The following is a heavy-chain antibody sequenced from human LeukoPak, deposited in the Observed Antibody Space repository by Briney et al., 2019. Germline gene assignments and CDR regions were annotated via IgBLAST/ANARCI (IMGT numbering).Heavy chain of an antibody. CDR1: GYTFTGYY. CDR3: ARGSSSSWYYFDY. V-gene: IGHV1-2*02. Sequence: ASVTVSCKASGYTFTGYYMHWVRQAPGQGLEWMGWINPNSGGTNYAQKFQGRVTMTRDTSISTAYMELSRLRSDDTAVYYCARGSSSSWYYFDYWGQGTLVTVSS. J-gene: IGHJ4*02. CDR2: INPNSGGT. D-gene: IGHD6-13*01.